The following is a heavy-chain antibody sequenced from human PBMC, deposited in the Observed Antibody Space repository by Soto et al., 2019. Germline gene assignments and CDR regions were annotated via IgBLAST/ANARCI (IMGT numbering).Heavy chain of an antibody. D-gene: IGHD5-12*01. CDR1: GGTFSSYA. Sequence: QVQLVQSGAEVRQPASSVKVSCKTSGGTFSSYAISWVRQAPGQGLEWMGGIVPIVDTSTYAQKFQGRVTSTADGSTSTGDMELSSLRSDDTAVYYCVKVVAIPGYPDNWGQGTMVTVSS. J-gene: IGHJ4*02. CDR3: VKVVAIPGYPDN. V-gene: IGHV1-69*12. CDR2: IVPIVDTS.